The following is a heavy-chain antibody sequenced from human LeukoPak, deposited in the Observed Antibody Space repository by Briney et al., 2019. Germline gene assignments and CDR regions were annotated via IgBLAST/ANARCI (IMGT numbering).Heavy chain of an antibody. CDR3: ARDRNGGNSFDY. J-gene: IGHJ4*02. Sequence: ASVKVSCKASGYTFTNNFMHWVRQAPGQGLEWIGIINPSGDNTWYAQKFQGRVTMTRDMATSTDYLEVSSLRSEDTAVYYCARDRNGGNSFDYWGQGTLVTVSS. CDR1: GYTFTNNF. V-gene: IGHV1-46*01. CDR2: INPSGDNT. D-gene: IGHD4-23*01.